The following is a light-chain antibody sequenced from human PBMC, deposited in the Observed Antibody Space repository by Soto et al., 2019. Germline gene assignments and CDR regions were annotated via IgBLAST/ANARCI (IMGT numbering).Light chain of an antibody. CDR3: QSYDSSNPVV. CDR2: DDN. V-gene: IGLV6-57*01. J-gene: IGLJ2*01. Sequence: NFMLTQPHSVSESPGKTVTISCTRSSGSIASNYVQWYQQRPGSSPTTVIYDDNQRPSGVPDRFSGSIDSSSNSASLTISGPKTEDEADYYCQSYDSSNPVVFGGGTKLSVL. CDR1: SGSIASNY.